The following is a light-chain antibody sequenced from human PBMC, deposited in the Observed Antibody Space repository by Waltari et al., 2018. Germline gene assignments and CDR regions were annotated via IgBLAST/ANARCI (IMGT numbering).Light chain of an antibody. CDR1: RNDIGTYNR. CDR2: DVS. Sequence: QSALTQPPSVSGSPRKSVTIPCTGTRNDIGTYNRVSWYQQTPGTAPKLMIYDVSNRPSGVPDRFSGSKSGNTASLTISALQAEDEADYYCCSFTPSLTYVFGTGTKVTVL. J-gene: IGLJ1*01. CDR3: CSFTPSLTYV. V-gene: IGLV2-18*02.